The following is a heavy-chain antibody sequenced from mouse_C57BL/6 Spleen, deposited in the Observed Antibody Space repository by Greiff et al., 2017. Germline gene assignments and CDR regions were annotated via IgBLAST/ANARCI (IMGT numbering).Heavy chain of an antibody. Sequence: QVQLQQSGAELARPGASVKLSCKASGYTFTSYGISWVKQRTGQGLEWIGEIYPRSGNTYYNEKFKGKATLTADKSSSTAYMELRSRTSEDAAVYFCARREGYCGSSWFAYWGQGTLVTVSA. CDR2: IYPRSGNT. CDR1: GYTFTSYG. D-gene: IGHD1-1*01. V-gene: IGHV1-81*01. CDR3: ARREGYCGSSWFAY. J-gene: IGHJ3*01.